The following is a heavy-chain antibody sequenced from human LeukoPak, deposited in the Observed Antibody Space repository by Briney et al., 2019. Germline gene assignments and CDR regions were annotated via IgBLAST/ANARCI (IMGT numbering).Heavy chain of an antibody. CDR3: SRDEVGAAYYYYMDV. V-gene: IGHV3-7*01. Sequence: GGSLRLSCATSGFIFSSFGMSWVRQAPGKGLEWVANIKQDGSERYYVDSVKGRFTISRDNAKNSLYLQMNSLRAGDTAVYYCSRDEVGAAYYYYMDVWGKGTTVTVSS. CDR1: GFIFSSFG. J-gene: IGHJ6*03. D-gene: IGHD1-26*01. CDR2: IKQDGSER.